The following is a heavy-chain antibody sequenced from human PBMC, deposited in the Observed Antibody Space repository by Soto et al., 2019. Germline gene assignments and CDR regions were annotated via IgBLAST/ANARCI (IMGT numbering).Heavy chain of an antibody. J-gene: IGHJ4*02. CDR3: AKDRLPGRGQWLASDY. CDR1: GFTFSSYS. CDR2: ISSSSSYI. D-gene: IGHD6-19*01. V-gene: IGHV3-21*04. Sequence: PGGSLRLSCAASGFTFSSYSMNWVRQAPGKGLEWVSSISSSSSYIYYADSVKGRFTISRDNSKNTLYLQMNSLRAEDTAVYYCAKDRLPGRGQWLASDYWGQGTLVTVSS.